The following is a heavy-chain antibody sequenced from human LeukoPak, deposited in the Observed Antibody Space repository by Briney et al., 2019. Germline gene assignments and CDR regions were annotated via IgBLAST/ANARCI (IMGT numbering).Heavy chain of an antibody. J-gene: IGHJ6*02. V-gene: IGHV1-18*01. CDR3: ASGDIPPRSYYYYGMDV. CDR1: GYTFTSYG. Sequence: ASVKVSCKASGYTFTSYGISWVRQAPGQGLEWMGWISAYNGNTNYAQKLQGRVTMTTDTSTSTAYMELRGLRSDDTAVYYCASGDIPPRSYYYYGMDVWGQGTTVTVSS. D-gene: IGHD7-27*01. CDR2: ISAYNGNT.